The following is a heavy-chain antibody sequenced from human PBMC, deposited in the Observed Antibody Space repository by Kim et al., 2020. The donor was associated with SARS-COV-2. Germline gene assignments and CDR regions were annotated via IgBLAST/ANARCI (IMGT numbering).Heavy chain of an antibody. CDR2: MNPNSGNT. D-gene: IGHD4-17*01. CDR1: GYTFTSYD. J-gene: IGHJ6*02. Sequence: ASVKVSCKASGYTFTSYDINWVRQATGQGLEWMGWMNPNSGNTGYAQKFQGRVTMTRNTSISTAYMELSSLRSEDTAVYYCARGPYYGGNSRAGYYGMDVWGQGTTVTVSS. V-gene: IGHV1-8*01. CDR3: ARGPYYGGNSRAGYYGMDV.